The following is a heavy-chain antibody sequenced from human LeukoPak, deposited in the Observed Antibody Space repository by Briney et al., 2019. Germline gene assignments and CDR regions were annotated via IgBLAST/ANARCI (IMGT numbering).Heavy chain of an antibody. D-gene: IGHD6-13*01. Sequence: ASVKVSCKASGYTFSNYDIIWVRQATGQGLKWMGWMNPNSGNTGYTQNFQGRVTMTRNTSISTAYMDLSSLRSEDTAVYYCARGVKGQQLGYWGQGTLVTVSS. CDR2: MNPNSGNT. CDR3: ARGVKGQQLGY. CDR1: GYTFSNYD. V-gene: IGHV1-8*01. J-gene: IGHJ4*02.